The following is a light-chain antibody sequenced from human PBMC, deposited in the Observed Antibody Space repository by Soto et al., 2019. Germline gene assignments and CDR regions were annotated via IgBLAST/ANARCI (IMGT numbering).Light chain of an antibody. CDR2: SAS. CDR1: QSISTE. CDR3: QQGHNWPLT. J-gene: IGKJ2*01. V-gene: IGKV3-15*01. Sequence: EIVMTQSPATLSASPGERATLSCRASQSISTELAWYQQKPGQPPRLLIYSASTRATGVPARFTGSGSGSKFTLTISGLQSEDFAFYYCQQGHNWPLTFGQGTRLEI.